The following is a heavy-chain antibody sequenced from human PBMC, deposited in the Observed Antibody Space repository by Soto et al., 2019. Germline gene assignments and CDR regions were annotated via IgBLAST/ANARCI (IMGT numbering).Heavy chain of an antibody. D-gene: IGHD3-3*01. CDR1: GFTFSSYS. CDR3: ARERGPRGFWGGYYIVHYYYGMDV. J-gene: IGHJ6*02. V-gene: IGHV3-48*02. CDR2: ISSSSSTI. Sequence: EVQLVESGGGLVQPGGSLRLSCAASGFTFSSYSMNWVRQAPGKGLEWVSYISSSSSTIYYADSVKGRFTISRDNAKNSLYLQMNSLRDEDTAVYYCARERGPRGFWGGYYIVHYYYGMDVWGQGTTVTVSS.